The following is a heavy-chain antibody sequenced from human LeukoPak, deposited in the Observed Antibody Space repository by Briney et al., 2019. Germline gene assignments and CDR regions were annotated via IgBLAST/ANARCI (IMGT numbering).Heavy chain of an antibody. Sequence: GESLRLSCAASGFTFSDYTMNWARQAPGKGLEWVSSVDRSSSYIYYAESVKGRFTISRDTPKSSLYLQMNSLRAEDTAVYYCARGIWSGYYSYYYYMDVWGKGTTVTVSS. J-gene: IGHJ6*03. CDR2: VDRSSSYI. CDR3: ARGIWSGYYSYYYYMDV. V-gene: IGHV3-21*01. CDR1: GFTFSDYT. D-gene: IGHD3-3*01.